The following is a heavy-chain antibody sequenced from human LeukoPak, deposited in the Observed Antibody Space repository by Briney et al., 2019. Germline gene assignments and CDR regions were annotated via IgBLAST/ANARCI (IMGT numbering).Heavy chain of an antibody. V-gene: IGHV4-34*01. CDR3: ASSTSYYYYYMDV. CDR2: INHSGST. J-gene: IGHJ6*03. Sequence: PSETLSLTCAVYGGSFSGYYWSWIRQPPGKGLEWIGEINHSGSTNYNPSLKSRVTISVDTSKNQFSLKLSSVTAADTAVYYCASSTSYYYYYMDVRGKGTTVTVSS. D-gene: IGHD2-2*01. CDR1: GGSFSGYY.